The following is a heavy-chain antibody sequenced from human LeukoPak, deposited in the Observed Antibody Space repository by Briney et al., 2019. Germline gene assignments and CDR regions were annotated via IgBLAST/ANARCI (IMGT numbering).Heavy chain of an antibody. D-gene: IGHD6-13*01. Sequence: MPGGSLRLSCAASGFTFSNAWMSWVRQAPGKGLEWVGRIKSETDGGTTDYAAPVKGRFTISRDDSKNTLYLQMNSLKTEDTAVYYCTTEGIAAVAVGQHWGQGTLVTVSS. CDR2: IKSETDGGTT. CDR3: TTEGIAAVAVGQH. J-gene: IGHJ1*01. V-gene: IGHV3-15*01. CDR1: GFTFSNAW.